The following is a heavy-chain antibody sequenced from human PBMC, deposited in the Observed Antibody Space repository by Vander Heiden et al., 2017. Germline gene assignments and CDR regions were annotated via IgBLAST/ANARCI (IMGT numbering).Heavy chain of an antibody. CDR2: ITSGGGT. D-gene: IGHD4-17*01. J-gene: IGHJ3*02. V-gene: IGHV3-23*01. CDR1: GFTFSRYA. Sequence: EVQLLESGGGLIQPGGSLRLSCAASGFTFSRYAMSWVRQAPGKGLEWVSGITSGGGTKYADSVRDRSTISRDNSKNTLYLQMNSLRAEDTALYFCARDPNGDYIGAFDMWGQGTMVTVSS. CDR3: ARDPNGDYIGAFDM.